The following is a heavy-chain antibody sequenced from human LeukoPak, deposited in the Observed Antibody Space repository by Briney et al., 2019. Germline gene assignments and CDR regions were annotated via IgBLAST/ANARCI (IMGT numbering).Heavy chain of an antibody. CDR2: VTGSGTNT. V-gene: IGHV3-23*01. J-gene: IGHJ4*02. D-gene: IGHD6-19*01. CDR1: GFTFSSYS. CDR3: AKRSAVAGGHFDY. Sequence: GGSLRLSCAASGFTFSSYSMNWVRQAPGKGLEWVSTVTGSGTNTYADSVKGRFTISRDSSKNTVYLQMGSLRAEDTAVYYCAKRSAVAGGHFDYRGQGTLVTVSS.